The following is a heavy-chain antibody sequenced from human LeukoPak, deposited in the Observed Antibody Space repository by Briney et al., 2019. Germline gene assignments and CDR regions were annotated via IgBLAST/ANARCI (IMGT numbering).Heavy chain of an antibody. V-gene: IGHV4-39*07. CDR3: ARDSNWGSDY. CDR1: GGSISSSSYY. Sequence: PSETLSLTCTVSGGSISSSSYYWGWIRQPPGKGLEWIGSIYYSGSTYYNPSLKSRVTISVDTSKNQFSLKLSSVTAADTAVYYCARDSNWGSDYWGQGALVTVSS. D-gene: IGHD7-27*01. CDR2: IYYSGST. J-gene: IGHJ4*02.